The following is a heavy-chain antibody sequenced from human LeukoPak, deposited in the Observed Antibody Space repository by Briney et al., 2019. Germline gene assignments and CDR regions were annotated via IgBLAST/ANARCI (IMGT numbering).Heavy chain of an antibody. CDR1: GFTFDDYG. CDR2: SKWNGVST. J-gene: IGHJ5*02. V-gene: IGHV3-20*04. D-gene: IGHD6-13*01. Sequence: GESLRLSCAASGFTFDDYGMSGVGQAPGKWLGWVYGSKWNGVSTGYAESVKGRFTISRDNAKNALYLQMNSLRPEDTALYYCASHSSSWYGWFDPWGQGTLVTVSS. CDR3: ASHSSSWYGWFDP.